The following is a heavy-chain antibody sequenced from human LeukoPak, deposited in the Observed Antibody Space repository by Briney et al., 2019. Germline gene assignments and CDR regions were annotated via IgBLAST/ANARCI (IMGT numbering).Heavy chain of an antibody. J-gene: IGHJ4*02. V-gene: IGHV4-38-2*02. D-gene: IGHD6-6*01. Sequence: PSETQSLTCTVSGYSISSGYYWGWIRQPPGKGLEWIGSIYHSGSTYYNPSLKSRVTISVDTSKNQFSLKLSSVTAADTAVYYCARDGGSSSPFDYWGQGTLVTVSS. CDR1: GYSISSGYY. CDR2: IYHSGST. CDR3: ARDGGSSSPFDY.